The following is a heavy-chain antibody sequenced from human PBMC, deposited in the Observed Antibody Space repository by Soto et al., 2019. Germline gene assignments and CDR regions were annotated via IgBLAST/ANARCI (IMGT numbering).Heavy chain of an antibody. V-gene: IGHV4-4*02. J-gene: IGHJ4*02. CDR2: IYHSGST. CDR1: GNSISTTNW. CDR3: ARDVGYHYDGSPSGQFDF. D-gene: IGHD3-22*01. Sequence: QVELQESGPGLVKPSGTLSLTCVVSGNSISTTNWWSWVRQSPGTGLEWIGEIYHSGSTNYNPSLKSRVTISVDKSKNQFSLKLSSVTAADTAVYYCARDVGYHYDGSPSGQFDFWGQGTLVTVSS.